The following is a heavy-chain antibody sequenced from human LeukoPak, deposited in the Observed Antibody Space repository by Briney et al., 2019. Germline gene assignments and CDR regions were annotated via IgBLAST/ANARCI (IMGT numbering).Heavy chain of an antibody. Sequence: ASVEVSRKASGYTFTSYYIHWVRQAPGQGLEWMGVIIPSGGDTTYAQKFQGRVTMTRDTSTSTVYLELSSLRSDDTAVYFCARRSSWFSLNYWGQGTLVTVSS. CDR1: GYTFTSYY. D-gene: IGHD6-13*01. V-gene: IGHV1-46*01. CDR2: IIPSGGDT. CDR3: ARRSSWFSLNY. J-gene: IGHJ4*02.